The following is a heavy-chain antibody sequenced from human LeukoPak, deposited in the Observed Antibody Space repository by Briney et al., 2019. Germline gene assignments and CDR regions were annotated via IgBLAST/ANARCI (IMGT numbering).Heavy chain of an antibody. J-gene: IGHJ4*02. CDR3: ATDCSSTSCEIDY. V-gene: IGHV3-23*01. CDR1: GFTFSSYA. D-gene: IGHD2-2*01. CDR2: ISGSGGST. Sequence: GGSLRLSCAASGFTFSSYAMSWVRQAPGKGLEWVCAISGSGGSTYYADSVKGRFTISRDNSKNTLYLQMNSLRAEDTAVYYCATDCSSTSCEIDYWGQGTLVTVSS.